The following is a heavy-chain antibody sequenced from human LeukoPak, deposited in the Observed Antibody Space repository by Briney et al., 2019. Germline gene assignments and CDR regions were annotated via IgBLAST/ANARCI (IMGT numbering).Heavy chain of an antibody. D-gene: IGHD2-2*02. CDR2: INHSGST. V-gene: IGHV4-34*01. CDR1: GGSLSGYY. J-gene: IGHJ4*02. CDR3: ARHQVVPAAIAY. Sequence: PSETLSLTCAVYGGSLSGYYWSWIRQPPGKGLEWIGEINHSGSTNYNPSLKSRVTISVDTSKNQFSLKLSSVTAADTAVYYCARHQVVPAAIAYWGQGTLVTVSS.